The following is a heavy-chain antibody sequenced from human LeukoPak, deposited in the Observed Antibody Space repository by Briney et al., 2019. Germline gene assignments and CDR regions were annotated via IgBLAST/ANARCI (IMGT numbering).Heavy chain of an antibody. D-gene: IGHD4-23*01. CDR3: ARGTLYGGNSDY. Sequence: SETLSLTCTVSGGSVRSYYWSWIRQPAGKGLEWIGRIYAGGNTDHNPSLKSRVTMSVDSSKNQFSLRLSSVTAADTAVYYCARGTLYGGNSDYWGQGTLVTVSS. CDR1: GGSVRSYY. J-gene: IGHJ4*02. V-gene: IGHV4-4*07. CDR2: IYAGGNT.